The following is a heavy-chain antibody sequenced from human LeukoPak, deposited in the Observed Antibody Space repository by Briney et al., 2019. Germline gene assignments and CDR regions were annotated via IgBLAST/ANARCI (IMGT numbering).Heavy chain of an antibody. J-gene: IGHJ3*01. Sequence: GGTLRLSCAASGFTFSNYAMSWVRQAPGKGLEWVSDISGSGGSTYYADSVKGRFTISRDNSKNTLYLQMKSLRAEDTAIYFCAKDILNYYTSGGYYNPGALDLWGQGTMVTVSS. V-gene: IGHV3-23*01. CDR1: GFTFSNYA. D-gene: IGHD3-10*01. CDR3: AKDILNYYTSGGYYNPGALDL. CDR2: ISGSGGST.